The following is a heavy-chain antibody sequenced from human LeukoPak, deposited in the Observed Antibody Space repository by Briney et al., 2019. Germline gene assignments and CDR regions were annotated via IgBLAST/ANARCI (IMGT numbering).Heavy chain of an antibody. CDR1: GFTFSNYA. V-gene: IGHV3-23*01. CDR2: IGASGDST. J-gene: IGHJ4*02. CDR3: AKSEGRENTAVAY. Sequence: PGGSLRLSCAASGFTFSNYAMSWVRQAPGKGLEWVSVIGASGDSTYYADSVKGRFTISRDNSKNTLYMQMNSLRAEDTAVYYCAKSEGRENTAVAYWGQGTLVTVSS. D-gene: IGHD5-18*01.